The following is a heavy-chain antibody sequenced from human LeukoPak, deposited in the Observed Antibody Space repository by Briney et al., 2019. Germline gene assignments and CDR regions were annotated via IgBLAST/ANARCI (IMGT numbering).Heavy chain of an antibody. D-gene: IGHD5-24*01. CDR3: ARDFEGERWLQLGAFDI. Sequence: SVKVSCKASGGTFSSYTISWVRQAPGQGLEWMGRIIPILGIANYAQKFQGRVTITADKSTSTAYMELSSLRSENTAVYYCARDFEGERWLQLGAFDIWGQGTMVTVSS. J-gene: IGHJ3*02. CDR1: GGTFSSYT. V-gene: IGHV1-69*04. CDR2: IIPILGIA.